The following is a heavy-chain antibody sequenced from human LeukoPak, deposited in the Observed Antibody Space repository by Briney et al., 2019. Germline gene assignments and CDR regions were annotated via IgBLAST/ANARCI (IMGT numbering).Heavy chain of an antibody. V-gene: IGHV1-69*05. D-gene: IGHD2-21*02. J-gene: IGHJ4*02. CDR1: GGTFISYA. Sequence: SVKVSCKASGGTFISYAISWVRQAPGQGLEWMGGIIPIFGTANYAQKFQGRVTITTDESTSTAYMELSSLRSEDTAVYYCARGGLRGGDRLPFDYWGQGTLVTVSS. CDR3: ARGGLRGGDRLPFDY. CDR2: IIPIFGTA.